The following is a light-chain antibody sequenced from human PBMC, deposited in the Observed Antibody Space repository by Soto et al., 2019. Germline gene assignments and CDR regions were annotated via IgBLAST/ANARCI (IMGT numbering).Light chain of an antibody. J-gene: IGKJ1*01. Sequence: EIVLTQSPATLSLSPGERATLSCRASQSVSSYLAWYQQKPGQAPRLLIYDASNRATGIPIRFSGSGSGTDFTLTISSLDPEDFAVYYCQQRSNWPGTFGQGTKVDIK. CDR2: DAS. V-gene: IGKV3-11*01. CDR1: QSVSSY. CDR3: QQRSNWPGT.